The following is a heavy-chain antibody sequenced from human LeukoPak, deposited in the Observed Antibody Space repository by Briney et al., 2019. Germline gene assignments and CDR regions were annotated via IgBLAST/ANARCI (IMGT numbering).Heavy chain of an antibody. V-gene: IGHV4-4*07. D-gene: IGHD3-9*01. Sequence: SETLSLTCTVSGDSITNYYWSWIRQPAGKGLEWIGRVHTSGSTNYNPSLKSRVSMSVDTFKNQISLKLSSVTAADTAVYYCATSLTGYYNSWGQGTLVTVSS. CDR3: ATSLTGYYNS. J-gene: IGHJ4*02. CDR2: VHTSGST. CDR1: GDSITNYY.